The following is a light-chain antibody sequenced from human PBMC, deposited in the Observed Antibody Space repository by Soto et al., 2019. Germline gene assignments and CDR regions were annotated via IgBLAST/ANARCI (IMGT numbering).Light chain of an antibody. CDR3: QQSYSTPLT. J-gene: IGKJ4*01. CDR2: ATS. V-gene: IGKV1-39*01. CDR1: QSVSRY. Sequence: DIQMTQSPSSLSASVGDRVTITCRARQSVSRYLNWYQHKPGKAPELLIYATSNLQSEVPSRFSGSGSGPNFTLTVSSLQPEDFATYYCQQSYSTPLTFGGGTRVEIK.